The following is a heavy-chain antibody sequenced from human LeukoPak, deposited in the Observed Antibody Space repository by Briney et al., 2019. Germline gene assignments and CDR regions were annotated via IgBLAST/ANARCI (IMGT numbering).Heavy chain of an antibody. CDR2: ISSSSSYT. D-gene: IGHD1-26*01. CDR1: GFTFSDCY. CDR3: ARDGGTYHFDY. V-gene: IGHV3-11*06. Sequence: PGGSLRLSCAASGFTFSDCYMSWIRQAPGKGLEWVSYISSSSSYTNYADSVKGRFTISRDNAKNSLYLQTNSLRAEDTAVYYCARDGGTYHFDYWGQGTLVTVSS. J-gene: IGHJ4*02.